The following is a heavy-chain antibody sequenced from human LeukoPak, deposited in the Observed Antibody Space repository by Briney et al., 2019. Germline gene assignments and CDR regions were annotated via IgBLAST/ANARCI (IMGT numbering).Heavy chain of an antibody. V-gene: IGHV4-59*05. CDR2: IYYSGST. D-gene: IGHD6-13*01. Sequence: PGGSLRLSCAASGFTLSDYWMSWVRQAPGKGLEWIGSIYYSGSTYYNPSLKSRVTISVDTSKNQFSLKLSSVTAADTAVYYCATSRPPTHIYSSSWYPVVDAFDIWGQGTMVTVSS. J-gene: IGHJ3*02. CDR3: ATSRPPTHIYSSSWYPVVDAFDI. CDR1: GFTLSDYW.